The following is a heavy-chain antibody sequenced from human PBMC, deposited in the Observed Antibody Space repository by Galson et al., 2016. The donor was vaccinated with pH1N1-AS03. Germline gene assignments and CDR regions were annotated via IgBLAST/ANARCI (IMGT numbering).Heavy chain of an antibody. V-gene: IGHV1-18*01. CDR3: ARQTMVHYFDY. Sequence: SVKVSCKASGYVLGSYRISWVRQAPGQGLEWMGWISVYNGNTNHAQNLQGRVTMSTDTSTTTAYMELRSLTSDDTAVYYCARQTMVHYFDYWGQGTLVTVSS. CDR2: ISVYNGNT. D-gene: IGHD3-10*01. CDR1: GYVLGSYR. J-gene: IGHJ4*02.